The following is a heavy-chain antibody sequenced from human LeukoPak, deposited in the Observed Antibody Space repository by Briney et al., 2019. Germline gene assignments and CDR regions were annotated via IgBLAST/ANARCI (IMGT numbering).Heavy chain of an antibody. V-gene: IGHV1-8*01. CDR1: GYTFSDYD. D-gene: IGHD1-26*01. CDR2: IHPNSGNA. J-gene: IGHJ6*03. Sequence: GASVKVSCKASGYTFSDYDINWVRQATGLGLEWMGWIHPNSGNAGYAQKFQGRVTMTRNTSISTAYMELSSLRSEDTAVYYCARALAWGGSSYSYYYMDVWDKGTTVTVSS. CDR3: ARALAWGGSSYSYYYMDV.